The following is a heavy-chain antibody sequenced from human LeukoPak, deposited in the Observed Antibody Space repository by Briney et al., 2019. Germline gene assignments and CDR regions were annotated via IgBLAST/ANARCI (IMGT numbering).Heavy chain of an antibody. CDR2: ISAYNGNT. J-gene: IGHJ4*02. V-gene: IGHV1-18*01. Sequence: EASVKVSCKASGYTFTSYGISWVRQAPGQGLEWMGWISAYNGNTNYAQKFQGRVTMTTDTSTSTAYMELRSLRSDDTAVYYCARLYGMVATRHFDYWGQGTQVTVST. D-gene: IGHD5-12*01. CDR3: ARLYGMVATRHFDY. CDR1: GYTFTSYG.